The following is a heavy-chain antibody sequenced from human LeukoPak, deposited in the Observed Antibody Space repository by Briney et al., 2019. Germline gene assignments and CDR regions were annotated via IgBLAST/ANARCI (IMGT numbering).Heavy chain of an antibody. D-gene: IGHD6-13*01. Sequence: GGSLRLSCAASGFTFDDYAMHWVRQAPGKGLEWVSGISWNSGNIAYADSVEGRFTISRDNAKNSLYLQMNSLRAEDTALYYCAKDLGITYSGSWYGSYDYWGQGALVTVSS. CDR2: ISWNSGNI. J-gene: IGHJ4*02. CDR1: GFTFDDYA. V-gene: IGHV3-9*01. CDR3: AKDLGITYSGSWYGSYDY.